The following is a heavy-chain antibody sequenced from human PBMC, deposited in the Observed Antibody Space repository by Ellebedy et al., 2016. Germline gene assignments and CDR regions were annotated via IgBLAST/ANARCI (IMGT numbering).Heavy chain of an antibody. CDR3: ARGRVRGVVSYYYYGIDV. CDR1: GGSFSAYS. D-gene: IGHD3-10*01. V-gene: IGHV4-34*01. J-gene: IGHJ6*02. CDR2: TDHSGST. Sequence: SETLSLXXAVSGGSFSAYSWIWIRQPPGKGLEWIGETDHSGSTNYDPSLKSRVTMSLDTSKNQFSLKLSSVTAADTAVYYCARGRVRGVVSYYYYGIDVWGQGTTVTVSS.